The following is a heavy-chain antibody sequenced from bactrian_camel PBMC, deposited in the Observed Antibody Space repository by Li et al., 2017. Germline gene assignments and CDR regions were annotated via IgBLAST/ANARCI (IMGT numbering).Heavy chain of an antibody. J-gene: IGHJ4*01. CDR1: GDINRRIC. CDR2: LYWGGPTTP. D-gene: IGHD3*01. CDR3: AAARTVYAGDVLGKNQYEY. V-gene: IGHV3-3*01. Sequence: VQLVESGGRSVEAGGSARLSCEVSGDINRRICVAWFRQAPGKEREGVAVLYWGGPTTPYYAGSVKGRFTISQDNAAQTVFLQMNSLTPEDTAMYTCAAARTVYAGDVLGKNQYEYWGQGTQVTVS.